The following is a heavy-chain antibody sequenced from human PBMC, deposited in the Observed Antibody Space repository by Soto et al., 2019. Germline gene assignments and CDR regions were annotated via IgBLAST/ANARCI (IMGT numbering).Heavy chain of an antibody. V-gene: IGHV3-23*01. Sequence: EVQLLESGGGLVQPGGSLRLSCAASGFSFSIYAMSWVRQAPGKGLEWVCGISGSGENTYYADSVKGRFTISRDNSKNTLDLQMNNLRGEDKAVYYCADGGEWSFNFEYWGQGTLVTVFS. CDR1: GFSFSIYA. CDR3: ADGGEWSFNFEY. D-gene: IGHD3-3*01. CDR2: ISGSGENT. J-gene: IGHJ4*02.